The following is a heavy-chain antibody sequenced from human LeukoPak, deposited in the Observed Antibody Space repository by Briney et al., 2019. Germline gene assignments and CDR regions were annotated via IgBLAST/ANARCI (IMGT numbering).Heavy chain of an antibody. CDR3: ATGAAIRSYYSGMDV. Sequence: SVKVSCKASGGTFSSYAISWVRQAPGQGLEWMGGIIPIFGTANYAQKFQGRVTITADESTSTAYMELSSLRSEDTAVYYCATGAAIRSYYSGMDVWGQGTTVTVSS. J-gene: IGHJ6*02. CDR1: GGTFSSYA. D-gene: IGHD2-21*01. CDR2: IIPIFGTA. V-gene: IGHV1-69*13.